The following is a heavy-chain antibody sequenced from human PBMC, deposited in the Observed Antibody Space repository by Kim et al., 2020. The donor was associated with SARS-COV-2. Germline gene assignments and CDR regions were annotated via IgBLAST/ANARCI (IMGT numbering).Heavy chain of an antibody. J-gene: IGHJ2*01. CDR2: MNPNSGNT. CDR3: ARAGKRRYFDL. CDR1: GYTFTSYD. V-gene: IGHV1-8*01. Sequence: ASVNSCKASGYTFTSYDINWVRQATGQGLEWMGWMNPNSGNTGYAQKFQGRVTMTRNTSISTAYMELSSLRSEDTAVYYCARAGKRRYFDLWGRGTLVTVSS.